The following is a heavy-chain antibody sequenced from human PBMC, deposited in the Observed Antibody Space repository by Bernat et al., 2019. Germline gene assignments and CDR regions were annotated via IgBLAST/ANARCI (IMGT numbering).Heavy chain of an antibody. V-gene: IGHV1-2*04. Sequence: QVQLVQSGAEVKKPGASVKVSCKAYAYTFTGYYLHWVRQAPGQGLEWMGRINPNSGATDYARKFQGWVTMTRDTSISTAYMELSRVKSDDTAVYYCARARPVKGLDVWGQGTTVIGSS. CDR1: AYTFTGYY. CDR2: INPNSGAT. D-gene: IGHD6-19*01. J-gene: IGHJ6*02. CDR3: ARARPVKGLDV.